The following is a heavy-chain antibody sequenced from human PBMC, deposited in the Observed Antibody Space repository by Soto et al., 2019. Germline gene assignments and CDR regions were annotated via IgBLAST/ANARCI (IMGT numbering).Heavy chain of an antibody. V-gene: IGHV3-23*01. J-gene: IGHJ4*02. D-gene: IGHD3-16*01. CDR1: GFNFTDYA. CDR2: IGGRGGHT. CDR3: SKGRSFFITSYATPFDY. Sequence: GESLKISCAASGFNFTDYAMSWVRQATGKGLECVSIIGGRGGHTSYADSVKGRFTISRDNSKNTLYLEMHSLPAEDPALYFFSKGRSFFITSYATPFDYWRLGLLVTVSS.